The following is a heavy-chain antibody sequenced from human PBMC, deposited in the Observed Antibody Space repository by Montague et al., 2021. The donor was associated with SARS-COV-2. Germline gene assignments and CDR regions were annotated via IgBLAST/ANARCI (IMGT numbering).Heavy chain of an antibody. CDR2: IYYSGTT. CDR1: SGSIISSGYY. CDR3: ARGMIRGVTTPFDY. V-gene: IGHV4-39*02. Sequence: SETLSLTCSVSSGSIISSGYYWGWIRQPPGKELEWIGNIYYSGTTYYNSSLQSRGTISVDTSKNHLSLRLSPVTAADTAVYFCARGMIRGVTTPFDYWGQGSQVTVSS. J-gene: IGHJ4*02. D-gene: IGHD3-10*01.